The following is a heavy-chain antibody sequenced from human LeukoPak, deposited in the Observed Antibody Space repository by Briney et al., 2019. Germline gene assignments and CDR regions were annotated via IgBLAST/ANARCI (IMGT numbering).Heavy chain of an antibody. D-gene: IGHD1-26*01. CDR3: ATAKLPHRGSYYGSWFDP. J-gene: IGHJ5*02. CDR2: IVVGSGNT. CDR1: GFTFTTSA. V-gene: IGHV1-58*01. Sequence: EVKKPGTSVKVSCKASGFTFTTSAVQCVRQARGQRLEWKGWIVVGSGNTNYAQKFQERVTITRDMSTSTAYMELSSLRSEDTAVYYCATAKLPHRGSYYGSWFDPWGQGTLVTVSS.